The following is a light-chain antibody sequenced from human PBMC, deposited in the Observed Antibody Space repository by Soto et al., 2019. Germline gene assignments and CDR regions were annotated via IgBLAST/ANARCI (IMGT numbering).Light chain of an antibody. J-gene: IGKJ2*01. CDR3: HQYNNWPPMHT. CDR1: QGIGDT. Sequence: EVVLTQSPATLSVSPGEGVTLSCRASQGIGDTLAWYQHKPGQPPRLLIYAASTRAAGIPARFSGSGSGTDFTLTISSLQSEDFAVYYCHQYNNWPPMHTFGQGTKLEIK. V-gene: IGKV3-15*01. CDR2: AAS.